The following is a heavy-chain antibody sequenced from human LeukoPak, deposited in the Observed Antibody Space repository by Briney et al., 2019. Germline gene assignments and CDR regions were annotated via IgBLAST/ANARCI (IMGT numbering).Heavy chain of an antibody. CDR1: GFTFSSYG. D-gene: IGHD6-13*01. CDR3: AREGAHSSSWGREYYFDY. V-gene: IGHV3-33*08. Sequence: GRSLRLSCAASGFTFSSYGMHWVRQAPGKGLEWVAVIWYGGSNKYYADSVKGRFTISRDNSKNTPYLQMNSLRAEDTAVYYCAREGAHSSSWGREYYFDYWGQGTLVTVSS. CDR2: IWYGGSNK. J-gene: IGHJ4*02.